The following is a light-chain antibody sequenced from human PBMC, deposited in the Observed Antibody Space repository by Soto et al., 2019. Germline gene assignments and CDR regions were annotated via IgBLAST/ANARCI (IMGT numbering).Light chain of an antibody. J-gene: IGKJ1*01. CDR2: AAS. CDR1: QDISNY. V-gene: IGKV1-39*01. Sequence: DIQMTQSPSSLSASVGDRVTITCQASQDISNYLNWYQQKPGKAPKLLIYAASTLQSGVPSRFSGSGSGTDFTLTISSLQPEDFAIYCCQQSFDTPWTFGQGTKVEIK. CDR3: QQSFDTPWT.